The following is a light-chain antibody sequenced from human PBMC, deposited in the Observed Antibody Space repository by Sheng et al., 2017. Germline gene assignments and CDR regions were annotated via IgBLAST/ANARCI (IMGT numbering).Light chain of an antibody. J-gene: IGKJ1*01. Sequence: DIVMTQSPDSLAVSLGERATINCKSSQSVLYSFNNKNYLAWYQQKPGQPPRLLIYWASTRESGVPDRFSGGGSGTDFTLTISSLQAEDVAVYYCQHYFSIPPWTFGQGTKVEIK. CDR1: QSVLYSFNNKNY. CDR3: QHYFSIPPWT. CDR2: WAS. V-gene: IGKV4-1*01.